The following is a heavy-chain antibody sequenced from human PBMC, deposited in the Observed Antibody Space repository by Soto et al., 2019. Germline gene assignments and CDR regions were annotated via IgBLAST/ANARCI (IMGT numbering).Heavy chain of an antibody. CDR3: VRFYGYYDILTGHQYSPPLTSGFDY. J-gene: IGHJ4*02. V-gene: IGHV4-39*07. CDR2: IKHSGST. D-gene: IGHD3-9*01. Sequence: PSETLSLTCTVSGGSISSSSYYWGWIRQPPGKGLEWIGEIKHSGSTNYNTSLKSRVTISVDTSKNQISMKLSSVTAADTVVYYCVRFYGYYDILTGHQYSPPLTSGFDYWGQGTLVTVSS. CDR1: GGSISSSSYY.